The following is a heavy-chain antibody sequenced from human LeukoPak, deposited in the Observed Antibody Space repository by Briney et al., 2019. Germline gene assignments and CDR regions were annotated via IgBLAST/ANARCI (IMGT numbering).Heavy chain of an antibody. J-gene: IGHJ4*02. CDR2: ISAYNGNT. D-gene: IGHD6-13*01. V-gene: IGHV1-18*01. CDR3: ARPESRRYSSSCYDY. CDR1: GYTFTSYG. Sequence: GASVKVSCKASGYTFTSYGISWVRQAPGQGREWMGWISAYNGNTNYAQKLQGRVTMTTDTSTSTAYMELRSLRSDDTAVYYCARPESRRYSSSCYDYWGQGTLVTVSS.